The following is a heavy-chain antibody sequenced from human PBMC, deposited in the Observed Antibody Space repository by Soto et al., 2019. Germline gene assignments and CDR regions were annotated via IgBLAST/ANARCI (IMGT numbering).Heavy chain of an antibody. CDR1: DGSIGSYY. CDR3: VRLKKSGYDSNFDY. D-gene: IGHD5-12*01. V-gene: IGHV4-59*08. J-gene: IGHJ4*02. Sequence: PSGTLSLTCTVSDGSIGSYYWSWIRQPPGKGLEWIGYIYYSGSTNYNPSLKSRVTITVDTSKNQFSLRLSSVTAADTAVYYCVRLKKSGYDSNFDYWGQGILVSVS. CDR2: IYYSGST.